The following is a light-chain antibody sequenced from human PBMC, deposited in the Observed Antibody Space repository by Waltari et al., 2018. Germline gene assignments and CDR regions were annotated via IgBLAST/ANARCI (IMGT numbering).Light chain of an antibody. V-gene: IGLV1-40*01. Sequence: QSVLTQPPSVSGAPGQRVTISCTGSHSNIGARHEFHSYQQVPGEAPRLLIYRDNNRPSGVPDRFSGSKSGTSASLAITGLQPEDEADYYCQSYDSSLSGVLFGGGTKLTVL. CDR1: HSNIGARHE. CDR3: QSYDSSLSGVL. J-gene: IGLJ3*02. CDR2: RDN.